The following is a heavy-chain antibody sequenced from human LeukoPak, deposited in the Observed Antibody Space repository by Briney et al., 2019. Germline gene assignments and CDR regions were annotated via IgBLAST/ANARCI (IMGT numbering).Heavy chain of an antibody. CDR3: ASDRLWFGELLILGY. D-gene: IGHD3-10*01. CDR2: IYYSGST. V-gene: IGHV4-39*07. CDR1: GGSISSSSYY. Sequence: SETLSLTCTVSGGSISSSSYYWGWIRQPPGKGLEWIGSIYYSGSTYYNPSLKSRVTISVDTSKNQFSLKLSSVTAADTAVYYCASDRLWFGELLILGYWGQGTLVTVSS. J-gene: IGHJ4*02.